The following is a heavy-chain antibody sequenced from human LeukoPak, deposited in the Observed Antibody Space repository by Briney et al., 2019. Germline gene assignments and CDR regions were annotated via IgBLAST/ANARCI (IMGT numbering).Heavy chain of an antibody. Sequence: GGSLRLSCAASGFTFSSYAMSWVRQAPGKGLEWVSAISGSGGSTYYADSVKGRFTISRDNAKNSLYLQMNSLRAEDTAVYYCARDGGGHYYDSSGYPPRGGQGTLVTVSS. CDR3: ARDGGGHYYDSSGYPPR. V-gene: IGHV3-23*01. CDR2: ISGSGGST. D-gene: IGHD3-22*01. CDR1: GFTFSSYA. J-gene: IGHJ4*02.